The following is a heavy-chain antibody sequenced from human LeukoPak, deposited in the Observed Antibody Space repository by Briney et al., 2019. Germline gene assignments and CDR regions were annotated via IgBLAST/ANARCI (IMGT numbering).Heavy chain of an antibody. V-gene: IGHV3-23*01. CDR1: GFTFINYA. D-gene: IGHD1-26*01. Sequence: GGSLRLSCAASGFTFINYAMNRVRQAPGKGLEWVSGISGSGITTNYADSAKGRFTISRDNSKNTLSLQMNSLRGEDTAIYYCAKDRTVLTGATITFFDYWGQGTLVTVSS. J-gene: IGHJ4*02. CDR3: AKDRTVLTGATITFFDY. CDR2: ISGSGITT.